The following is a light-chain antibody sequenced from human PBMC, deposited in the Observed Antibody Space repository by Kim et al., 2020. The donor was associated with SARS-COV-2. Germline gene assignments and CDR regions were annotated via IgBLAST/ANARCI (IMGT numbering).Light chain of an antibody. CDR3: AAWDDSLSGYV. J-gene: IGLJ1*01. CDR1: SSNIGSNY. V-gene: IGLV1-47*01. CDR2: RNN. Sequence: GQKVTISCSGSSSNIGSNYVYWYQQFPGAAPKVLIYRNNRRPSGVPDRFSASKSGTSASLAISGLRPEDEADFHCAAWDDSLSGYVFGAGTKVTVL.